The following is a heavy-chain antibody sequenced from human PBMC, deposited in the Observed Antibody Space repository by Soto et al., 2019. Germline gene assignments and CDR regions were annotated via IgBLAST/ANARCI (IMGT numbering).Heavy chain of an antibody. J-gene: IGHJ3*02. CDR3: ARDFWGTYRRDAFDI. CDR2: IYYSGNT. D-gene: IGHD3-16*02. CDR1: GDSVSSGSYY. V-gene: IGHV4-61*01. Sequence: QVQLQESGPGLVKPSETLSLTCTVSGDSVSSGSYYWRWIRQPPGKGLEWIGYIYYSGNTNYNPSLKSRVTISVDTSKNQFSLKLSSVTAADTAVYYCARDFWGTYRRDAFDIWGQGTMVTVSS.